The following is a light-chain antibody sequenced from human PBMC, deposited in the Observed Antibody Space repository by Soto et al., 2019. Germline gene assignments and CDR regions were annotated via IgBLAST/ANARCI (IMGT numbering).Light chain of an antibody. CDR1: QGISSY. CDR3: QQLNSFPLT. CDR2: GAS. Sequence: DIQLTQSPSFLSASVGDRVSITRRASQGISSYLAWYQQKTGKAPNILIYGASTLQSGVPSRFRGSGSGTECTLTISRLQPEDFATYYCQQLNSFPLTFGGGTKVDIK. V-gene: IGKV1-9*01. J-gene: IGKJ4*01.